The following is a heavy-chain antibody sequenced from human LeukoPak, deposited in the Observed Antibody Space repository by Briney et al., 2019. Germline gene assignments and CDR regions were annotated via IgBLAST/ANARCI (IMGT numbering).Heavy chain of an antibody. Sequence: PGRSLRLSCAASGFTFSSYAMHWVRQAPGKGLEWVAVISYDGSNKYYADSVKGRFTISRDNSRSTLYLQMNSLRAEDTAVYYCARVNVDTAMAPIDYWGQGTLVTVSS. D-gene: IGHD5-18*01. CDR2: ISYDGSNK. J-gene: IGHJ4*02. CDR3: ARVNVDTAMAPIDY. CDR1: GFTFSSYA. V-gene: IGHV3-30-3*01.